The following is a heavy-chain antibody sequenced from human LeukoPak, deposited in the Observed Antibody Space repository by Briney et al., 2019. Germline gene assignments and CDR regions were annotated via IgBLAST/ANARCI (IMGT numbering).Heavy chain of an antibody. V-gene: IGHV3-66*01. CDR1: GFTVSSNY. Sequence: GGSLRLSCAASGFTVSSNYMSWVRQAPGKGLEWVSVIYSGGSTYYADSVKGRFTISRDNSKNTLYLQMNSLRVEDTAVYYCARGIGSSSWTPSDYWGQGTLVTVSS. D-gene: IGHD6-13*01. J-gene: IGHJ4*02. CDR3: ARGIGSSSWTPSDY. CDR2: IYSGGST.